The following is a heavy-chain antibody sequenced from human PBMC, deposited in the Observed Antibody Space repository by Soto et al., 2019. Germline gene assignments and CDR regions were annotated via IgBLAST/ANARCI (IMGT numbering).Heavy chain of an antibody. Sequence: QLPLQESGSGLVKPSQTLSLTCAVSGGSIGSGGYSWSWIRQPPGKGLEWIGYIYHSGSTYYNPSLKSRVTISVDRSKNQFSLKLSSVTAADTAVYYCARVPSPWGQGTLVTVSS. J-gene: IGHJ5*02. CDR1: GGSIGSGGYS. V-gene: IGHV4-30-2*01. CDR2: IYHSGST. CDR3: ARVPSP.